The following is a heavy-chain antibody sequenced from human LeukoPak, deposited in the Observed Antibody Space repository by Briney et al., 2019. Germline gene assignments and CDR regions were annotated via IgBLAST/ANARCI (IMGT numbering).Heavy chain of an antibody. Sequence: PGGSLRLSCAASGFTFSSYAMHWVRQAPGKGLEWVAVISYDGSNKYYADSVKGRFTISRDNSKNTLYLQMNSLRAEDTAVYYCAGNGDSSCYWTDYWGQGTLVTVSS. D-gene: IGHD3-22*01. CDR1: GFTFSSYA. J-gene: IGHJ4*02. CDR2: ISYDGSNK. CDR3: AGNGDSSCYWTDY. V-gene: IGHV3-30*04.